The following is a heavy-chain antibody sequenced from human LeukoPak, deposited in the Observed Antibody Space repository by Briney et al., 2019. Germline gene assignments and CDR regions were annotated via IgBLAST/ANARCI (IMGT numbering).Heavy chain of an antibody. Sequence: ASVKVSCKASGYTFTSYDINWVRQATGQGLEWMGWMNPNSGNTGYAQKFQGRVTMARNTSISTAYMELSSLRSEDTAVYYCARGVSQLVPTTNWFDPWGQGTLVTVSS. V-gene: IGHV1-8*01. CDR1: GYTFTSYD. D-gene: IGHD6-13*01. CDR2: MNPNSGNT. J-gene: IGHJ5*02. CDR3: ARGVSQLVPTTNWFDP.